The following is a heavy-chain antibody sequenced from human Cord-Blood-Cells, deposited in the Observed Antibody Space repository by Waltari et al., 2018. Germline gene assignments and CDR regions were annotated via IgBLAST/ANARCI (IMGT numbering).Heavy chain of an antibody. CDR1: GGPISSSSYY. V-gene: IGHV4-39*01. D-gene: IGHD6-6*01. Sequence: QLQLQESGPGLVKPSETLSLTCTVSGGPISSSSYYWGWLRQPPGKGLEWIGSIYYSGSTYYNPSLKSRVTISVDTSKNQFSLKLSSVTAADTAVYYCARHFLLGEYSSSSEYFQHWGQGTLVTVSS. CDR2: IYYSGST. J-gene: IGHJ1*01. CDR3: ARHFLLGEYSSSSEYFQH.